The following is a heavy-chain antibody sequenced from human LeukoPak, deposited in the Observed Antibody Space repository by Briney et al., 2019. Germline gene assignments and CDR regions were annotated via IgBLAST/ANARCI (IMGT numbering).Heavy chain of an antibody. Sequence: PGWSLRLSCAASVLTFSSYGMSGVRQAPGRGVECVSAICGSGGSTYYADSVKGRFTISRDNSKNTLYLKMTSLRAEDTAVYYCAKDIAMIVVASFDYWGQGTLVTVSS. J-gene: IGHJ4*02. CDR1: VLTFSSYG. CDR3: AKDIAMIVVASFDY. D-gene: IGHD3-22*01. V-gene: IGHV3-23*01. CDR2: ICGSGGST.